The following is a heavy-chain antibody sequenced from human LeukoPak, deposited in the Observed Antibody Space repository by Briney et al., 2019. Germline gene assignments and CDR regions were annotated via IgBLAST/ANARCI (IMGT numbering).Heavy chain of an antibody. D-gene: IGHD3-22*01. V-gene: IGHV1-2*02. CDR3: ARDPHPDNSGSYPFDY. Sequence: GASVKVSCKASGYILTGYYMHWVRQAPGQGLEWMGWINPNSGDTNYAQKFQGRVTMTRDTSISTAYMELSRLRSDDTALFYCARDPHPDNSGSYPFDYWGQGILVTVSS. J-gene: IGHJ4*02. CDR2: INPNSGDT. CDR1: GYILTGYY.